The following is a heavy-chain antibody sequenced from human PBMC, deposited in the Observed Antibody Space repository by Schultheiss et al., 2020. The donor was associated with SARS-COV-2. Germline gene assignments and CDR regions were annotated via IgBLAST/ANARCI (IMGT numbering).Heavy chain of an antibody. CDR2: ISDSLST. CDR3: ARGKWGVGYFDY. CDR1: GGSLINSF. V-gene: IGHV4-59*01. D-gene: IGHD3-10*01. J-gene: IGHJ4*02. Sequence: SETLSLTCTVSGGSLINSFWTWIRQPPGKGLEWIGYISDSLSTKYSPSLKSRVTISSDTSKNQFSLTLTSVTAADTAVYFCARGKWGVGYFDYWGQGMLVTVSS.